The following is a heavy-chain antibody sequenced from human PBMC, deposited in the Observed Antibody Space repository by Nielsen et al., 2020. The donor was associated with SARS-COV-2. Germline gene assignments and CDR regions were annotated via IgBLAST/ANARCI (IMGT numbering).Heavy chain of an antibody. D-gene: IGHD5-12*01. CDR3: ASDPSYASSWLHYFDF. V-gene: IGHV3-48*02. CDR1: GFTFNTCA. CDR2: ISASSANI. J-gene: IGHJ4*02. Sequence: GESLKISCAASGFTFNTCAMNWVRQAPGTGLEWVAYISASSANIHYAASVNGRFTVSRDNAKNSLYLQMNNLRDEDTAVYYCASDPSYASSWLHYFDFWGQGTLVTVSS.